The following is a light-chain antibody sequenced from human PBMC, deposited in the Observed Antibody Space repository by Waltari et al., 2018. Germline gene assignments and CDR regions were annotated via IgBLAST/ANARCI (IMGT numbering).Light chain of an antibody. V-gene: IGKV4-1*01. CDR2: WAS. CDR3: QQYYSTPWT. CDR1: QSVLYSSNNKSY. J-gene: IGKJ1*01. Sequence: DIVMTQSPDSLAVSLGERATINCKSSQSVLYSSNNKSYLAWYQHKPGHPPKLLIYWASTRESGVPDRFSGSGSGTDFTLTISSLQAEDVAVYYCQQYYSTPWTFGQGTKVEI.